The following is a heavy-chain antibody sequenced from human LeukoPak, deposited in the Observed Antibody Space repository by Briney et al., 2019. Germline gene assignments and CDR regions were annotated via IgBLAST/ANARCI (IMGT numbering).Heavy chain of an antibody. J-gene: IGHJ4*02. D-gene: IGHD2-21*01. V-gene: IGHV4-59*01. CDR3: AKGEGDY. CDR1: AGSISSYY. CDR2: IYDSGNT. Sequence: SETLSLTCTVSAGSISSYYWSWIRQPPGKGLEWIGYIYDSGNTNYNPSLKSRVTISVDTSKNQFSLKVRSVTAADTAVYYCAKGEGDYWGQGTLVTVSS.